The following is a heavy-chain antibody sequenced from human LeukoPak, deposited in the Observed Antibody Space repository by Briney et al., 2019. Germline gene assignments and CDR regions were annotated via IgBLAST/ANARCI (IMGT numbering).Heavy chain of an antibody. J-gene: IGHJ3*02. CDR1: GFTFSSYS. V-gene: IGHV3-30*03. CDR2: ISYDGSNK. CDR3: ARGGDYGAFDI. D-gene: IGHD4-17*01. Sequence: GGSLRLSCAASGFTFSSYSMNWVRQAPGKGLEWVAVISYDGSNKYYADSVKGRFTISRDNSKNTLYLQMNSLRAEDTAVYYCARGGDYGAFDIWGQGTMVTVSS.